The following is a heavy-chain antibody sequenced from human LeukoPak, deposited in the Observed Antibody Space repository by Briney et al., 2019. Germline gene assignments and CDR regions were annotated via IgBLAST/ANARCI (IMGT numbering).Heavy chain of an antibody. CDR2: INPNSGGT. CDR3: ARVSHSSSWYDEVYYYGMDV. J-gene: IGHJ6*02. Sequence: ASVKVSCKASGYTFTGYYMHWVRQAPGQGLEWMGWINPNSGGTNYAQKFQGWVTMTRDTSISTAYMELSRLRSDDTAVYYCARVSHSSSWYDEVYYYGMDVWGQGTTVTVSS. D-gene: IGHD6-13*01. V-gene: IGHV1-2*04. CDR1: GYTFTGYY.